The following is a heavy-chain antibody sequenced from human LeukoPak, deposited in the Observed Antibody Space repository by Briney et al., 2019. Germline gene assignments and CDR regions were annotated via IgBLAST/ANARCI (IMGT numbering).Heavy chain of an antibody. V-gene: IGHV1-18*04. J-gene: IGHJ4*02. CDR1: GYTFTGYY. D-gene: IGHD3-10*01. Sequence: ASVKVSCKASGYTFTGYYMHWVRQAPGQGLEWMGWISAYNVNTNYAQKLQGRVTMTTDTSTSTAYMELRSLRSDDTAVYYCARGGSGSYIVYWGQGTLVTVSS. CDR2: ISAYNVNT. CDR3: ARGGSGSYIVY.